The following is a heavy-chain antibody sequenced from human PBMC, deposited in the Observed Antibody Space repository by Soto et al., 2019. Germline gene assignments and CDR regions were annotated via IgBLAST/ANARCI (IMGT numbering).Heavy chain of an antibody. Sequence: SVTVSCKASEGTFNTYTISWVRQAPGQGLEWMAGIIPVFGTPDYAPKLQGRVTITVDDSTNTAYLELSSLTSEDTAISYCASPRGSFLTGYFFDSWGPGTRATVSS. J-gene: IGHJ4*02. CDR3: ASPRGSFLTGYFFDS. CDR1: EGTFNTYT. V-gene: IGHV1-69*13. CDR2: IIPVFGTP. D-gene: IGHD3-9*01.